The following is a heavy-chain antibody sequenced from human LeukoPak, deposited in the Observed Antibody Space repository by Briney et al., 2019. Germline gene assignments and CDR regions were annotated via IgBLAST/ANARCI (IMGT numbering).Heavy chain of an antibody. CDR1: GGSISSYY. D-gene: IGHD6-13*01. V-gene: IGHV4-4*07. Sequence: SETLSLTCTVSGGSISSYYWSWIRQPAGKGLEWIGRIYTSGSTDYNPSLKSRVTISVDTSKNQFSLKLSSVTAADTAVYYCARSIAAARYNWFDPWGQGTLVTVSS. CDR2: IYTSGST. J-gene: IGHJ5*02. CDR3: ARSIAAARYNWFDP.